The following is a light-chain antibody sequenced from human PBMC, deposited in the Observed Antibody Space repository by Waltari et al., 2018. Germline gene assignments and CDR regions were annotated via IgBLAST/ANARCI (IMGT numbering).Light chain of an antibody. CDR1: SSNVGSST. J-gene: IGLJ1*01. Sequence: QSVLTQPPSASGTPGQTVTISCSGSSSNVGSSTVSWYQQLPGTAPKHLIFSHNQRPSGVPDRFSGSKSGTSASLAISGLQSEDEADYFCAAWDDSLNGFYVFGTGTRVTVL. V-gene: IGLV1-44*01. CDR2: SHN. CDR3: AAWDDSLNGFYV.